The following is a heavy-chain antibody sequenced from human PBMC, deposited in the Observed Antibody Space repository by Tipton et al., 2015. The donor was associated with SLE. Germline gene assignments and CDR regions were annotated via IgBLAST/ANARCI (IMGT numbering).Heavy chain of an antibody. Sequence: LSLTCTVSGGSISSGGYYWSWIRQHPGKGLEWIGYIYYSGSTHYNPSLKSRVTISVDTSKNQFSLKLSSVTAADTAVYYCARDCGGGDCDDYYYGMDVWGQGTTVTVSS. D-gene: IGHD2-21*01. CDR1: GGSISSGGYY. CDR3: ARDCGGGDCDDYYYGMDV. V-gene: IGHV4-31*03. CDR2: IYYSGST. J-gene: IGHJ6*02.